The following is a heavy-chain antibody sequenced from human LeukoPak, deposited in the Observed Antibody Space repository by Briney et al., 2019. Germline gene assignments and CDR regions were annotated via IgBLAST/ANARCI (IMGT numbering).Heavy chain of an antibody. Sequence: PGESLRLSCAVSGFTFDSYAMSWVRQAPGKGLEWVSVISGSGGSTYYADSVKGRFTISRDNSRNTLYLQVNSLRAEDTALYYCARALYGSGWCQDYWGQGTLVTVSS. CDR3: ARALYGSGWCQDY. D-gene: IGHD6-19*01. J-gene: IGHJ4*02. CDR1: GFTFDSYA. V-gene: IGHV3-23*01. CDR2: ISGSGGST.